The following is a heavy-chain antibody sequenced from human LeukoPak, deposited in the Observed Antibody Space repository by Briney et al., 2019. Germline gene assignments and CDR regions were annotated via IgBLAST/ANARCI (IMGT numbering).Heavy chain of an antibody. CDR3: AREPPGY. CDR1: GGSLTSGN. Sequence: SQTLSLTCTVSGGSLTSGNWNWIRQPAGKGLEWIGRIYTNGGASYNPSLKSRVTISIDASKNQFSLKLSSVTAADTAVYYCAREPPGYWGQGILVTVSS. J-gene: IGHJ4*02. CDR2: IYTNGGA. V-gene: IGHV4-61*02.